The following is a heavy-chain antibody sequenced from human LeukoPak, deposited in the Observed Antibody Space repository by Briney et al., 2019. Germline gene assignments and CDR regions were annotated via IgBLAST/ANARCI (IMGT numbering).Heavy chain of an antibody. D-gene: IGHD6-6*01. V-gene: IGHV3-66*01. J-gene: IGHJ6*02. CDR1: GFTFSSYA. CDR2: IYSGGST. CDR3: ARSIAARPLIYYGMDV. Sequence: GGSLRLSCAASGFTFSSYAMSWVRQAPGKGLEWVSVIYSGGSTYYADSVKGRFTTSRDNSKNTLYLQMNSLRAEDTAVYYCARSIAARPLIYYGMDVWGQGTTVTVSS.